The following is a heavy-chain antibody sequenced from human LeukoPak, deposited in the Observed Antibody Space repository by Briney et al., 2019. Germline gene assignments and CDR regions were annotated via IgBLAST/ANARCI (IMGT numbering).Heavy chain of an antibody. CDR2: ISGSGGST. V-gene: IGHV3-23*01. D-gene: IGHD5-24*01. J-gene: IGHJ4*02. CDR3: ARRDGYNDY. Sequence: GGSRRLSCAASGFTFSSYAMSWVRQAPGKGLEWVSAISGSGGSTYYADSVKGRFTTSRDNSKNTLYLQMNSLRAEDTAVYYCARRDGYNDYWGQGTLVTVSS. CDR1: GFTFSSYA.